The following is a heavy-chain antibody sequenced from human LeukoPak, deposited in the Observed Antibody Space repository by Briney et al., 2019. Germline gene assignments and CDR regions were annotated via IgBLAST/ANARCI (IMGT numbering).Heavy chain of an antibody. J-gene: IGHJ3*02. CDR1: GFTFSSYG. D-gene: IGHD3-10*01. Sequence: QTGGSLRLSCAASGFTFSSYGMHWVRQAPGKGLEWVAFIRYDGSNKYYADSVKGRFTISRDNSKNTLYLQMNSLRAEDTAVYYCARVKLWFGESNDAFDIWGQGTMVTVSS. CDR2: IRYDGSNK. CDR3: ARVKLWFGESNDAFDI. V-gene: IGHV3-30*02.